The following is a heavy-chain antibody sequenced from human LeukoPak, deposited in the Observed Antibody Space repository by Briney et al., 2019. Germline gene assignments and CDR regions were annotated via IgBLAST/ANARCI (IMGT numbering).Heavy chain of an antibody. D-gene: IGHD4-17*01. CDR1: GFSFSIYA. Sequence: TGGSLRLSCAASGFSFSIYAMSWVRQAPGRGLEWVSAISGSGGNTYYADSVKGRFTISRDNSKSTLYLQMNSLRAEDTAVYYCAKVFRPHGDLHSFDFWGQGTLVTVSS. CDR2: ISGSGGNT. J-gene: IGHJ4*02. V-gene: IGHV3-23*01. CDR3: AKVFRPHGDLHSFDF.